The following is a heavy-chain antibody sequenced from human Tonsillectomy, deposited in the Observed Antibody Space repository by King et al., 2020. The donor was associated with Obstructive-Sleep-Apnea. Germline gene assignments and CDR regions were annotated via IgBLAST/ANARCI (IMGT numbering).Heavy chain of an antibody. CDR2: ISYDGRNK. V-gene: IGHV3-30*18. CDR3: TKDENWGEFDY. D-gene: IGHD7-27*01. CDR1: GFTFSSYG. J-gene: IGHJ4*02. Sequence: QVQLVESGGGVVQPGRSLRLSCAASGFTFSSYGMHWVRQAPGKGLEWVAGISYDGRNKNYADSMKGRFTISRDNSKNTLFLQMNSLRTEDTAIYYCTKDENWGEFDYWGQGSLVTVSS.